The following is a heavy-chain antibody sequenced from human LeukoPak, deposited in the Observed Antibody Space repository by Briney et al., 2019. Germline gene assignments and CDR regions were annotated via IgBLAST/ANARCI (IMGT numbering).Heavy chain of an antibody. CDR3: ARLPYCSSTSCPSLDV. V-gene: IGHV4-59*08. J-gene: IGHJ6*02. D-gene: IGHD2-2*01. CDR2: IYYSWST. CDR1: GGSISSYY. Sequence: SETLSLTCTVSGGSISSYYWSWIRQPPGKGLEWIGYIYYSWSTNYNPSLKSRVTISVDTSKNQFSLKLSSVTAADTAVYYCARLPYCSSTSCPSLDVWGQGTTVTVSS.